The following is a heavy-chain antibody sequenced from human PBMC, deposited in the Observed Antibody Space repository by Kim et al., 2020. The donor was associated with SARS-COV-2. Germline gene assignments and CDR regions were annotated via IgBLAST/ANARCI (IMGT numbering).Heavy chain of an antibody. CDR2: GSQR. CDR3: ATGSGLDY. J-gene: IGHJ4*02. Sequence: GSQRYNADSLKRRFTISRANAKNSLYLQKNSLRAEDTAVYYCATGSGLDYWGQGTLVTVSS. D-gene: IGHD6-19*01. V-gene: IGHV3-7*03.